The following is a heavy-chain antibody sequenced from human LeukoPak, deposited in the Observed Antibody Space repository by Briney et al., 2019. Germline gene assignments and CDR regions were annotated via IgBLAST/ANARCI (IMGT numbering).Heavy chain of an antibody. CDR3: ARFASWDGYNYVEAFDI. D-gene: IGHD5-24*01. V-gene: IGHV4-4*09. Sequence: SETLSLTCAVSGGSISSFYWSWLRQPPGKGLEWIGYIYSSGSTNYSPSLKSRVTISVDTSKNQFSLKLSSVTAADTAVYYCARFASWDGYNYVEAFDIWGQGTLVSVSS. J-gene: IGHJ3*02. CDR1: GGSISSFY. CDR2: IYSSGST.